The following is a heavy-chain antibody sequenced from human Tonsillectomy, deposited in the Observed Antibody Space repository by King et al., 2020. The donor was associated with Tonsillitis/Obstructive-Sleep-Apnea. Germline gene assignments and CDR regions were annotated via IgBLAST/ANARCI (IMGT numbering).Heavy chain of an antibody. D-gene: IGHD6-13*01. J-gene: IGHJ6*03. Sequence: DVQLVESGGGLVQPWGALRLSCAASGFTFSSYSMNWVRQAPGKGLEWVSYISSGSSTIDYADSVKGRFTISRDNAKNSLYLQMNSLRDEDTAVYYCARADIAADYYYYYMDVWGKGTTVTVSS. V-gene: IGHV3-48*02. CDR3: ARADIAADYYYYYMDV. CDR2: ISSGSSTI. CDR1: GFTFSSYS.